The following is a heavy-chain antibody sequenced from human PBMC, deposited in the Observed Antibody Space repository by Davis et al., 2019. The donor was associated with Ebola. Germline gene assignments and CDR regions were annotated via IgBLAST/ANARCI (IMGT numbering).Heavy chain of an antibody. V-gene: IGHV1-69*05. CDR3: ARSVTTVVTPGYYYYGMDV. CDR2: IIPIFGTA. CDR1: GCTFSSYA. D-gene: IGHD4-23*01. Sequence: SVKVSCKASGCTFSSYAISWVRQAPGQGLEWMGGIIPIFGTANYAQKFQGRVTMTRDTSTSTVYMELSSLRSEDMAVYYCARSVTTVVTPGYYYYGMDVWGQGTTVTVSS. J-gene: IGHJ6*02.